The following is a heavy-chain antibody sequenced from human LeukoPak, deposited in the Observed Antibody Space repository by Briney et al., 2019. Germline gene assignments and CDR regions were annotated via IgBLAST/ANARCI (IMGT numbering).Heavy chain of an antibody. CDR3: ARSGSSSWYFRDYWFDP. J-gene: IGHJ5*02. V-gene: IGHV1-18*01. D-gene: IGHD6-13*01. CDR1: GYTFTSYG. Sequence: ASVKVSCKASGYTFTSYGISWVRQAPGQGLEWMGWISAYNGNTNCAQKLQGRVTMTTDTSTSTAYMELRSLRSDDTAVYYCARSGSSSWYFRDYWFDPWGQGTLVTVSS. CDR2: ISAYNGNT.